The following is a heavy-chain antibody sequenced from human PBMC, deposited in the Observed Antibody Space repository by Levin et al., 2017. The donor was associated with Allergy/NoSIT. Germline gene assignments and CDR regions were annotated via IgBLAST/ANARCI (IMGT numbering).Heavy chain of an antibody. CDR1: GFTFGSYA. CDR2: ISGTGGST. J-gene: IGHJ5*02. Sequence: GESLKISCAASGFTFGSYAMIWVRQAPGKGLEWVSAISGTGGSTYYADSVKGRFTISRDNSKNTLYLQMKSLRAEDTAVYYCAKDRTYYYGSGSYFGPWGQGTLVTVSS. D-gene: IGHD3-10*01. V-gene: IGHV3-23*01. CDR3: AKDRTYYYGSGSYFGP.